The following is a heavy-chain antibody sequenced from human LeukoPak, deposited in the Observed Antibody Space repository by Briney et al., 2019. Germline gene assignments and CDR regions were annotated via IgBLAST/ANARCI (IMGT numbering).Heavy chain of an antibody. CDR3: AGHGPGVAADKDF. CDR2: IYYSGST. J-gene: IGHJ4*02. Sequence: PSETLSLTCTVSGGSISSSSYYWGWIRQPPGKGLEWIGSIYYSGSTYYNPSLKSRVTISVDTSKNQFSLKLSSVTAADTAVYYCAGHGPGVAADKDFWGQGTLVTVSS. V-gene: IGHV4-39*07. CDR1: GGSISSSSYY. D-gene: IGHD6-13*01.